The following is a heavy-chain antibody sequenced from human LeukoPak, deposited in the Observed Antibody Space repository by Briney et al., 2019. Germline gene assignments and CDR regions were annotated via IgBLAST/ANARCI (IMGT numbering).Heavy chain of an antibody. D-gene: IGHD3-22*01. CDR2: INPNSGGT. Sequence: ASVKVSCNASRYSFTGYYMHWVRQAPGQGLEWMGWINPNSGGTNYAQKFQGRVTMTRDTSISTAYMELSRLRSDGTAVYYCARGTDYYYSSGYYTDYWGQGTLVTVSS. CDR1: RYSFTGYY. V-gene: IGHV1-2*02. J-gene: IGHJ4*02. CDR3: ARGTDYYYSSGYYTDY.